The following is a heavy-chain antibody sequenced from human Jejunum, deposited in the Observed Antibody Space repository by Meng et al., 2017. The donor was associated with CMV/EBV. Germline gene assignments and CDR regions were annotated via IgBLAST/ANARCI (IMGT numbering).Heavy chain of an antibody. CDR2: LYSSDTY. CDR3: ARGPGASTREGFDY. CDR1: GGSAHTYY. Sequence: QVQLHESGPGLVKPSEALSLTSTGAGGSAHTYYWGWVRQSAGKRLEWIGRLYSSDTYNYHPSLDSRVTMSLDTSKNQFSLNLRSVTAADTATYYCARGPGASTREGFDYWGLGTLVTVSS. J-gene: IGHJ4*02. V-gene: IGHV4-4*07. D-gene: IGHD1-26*01.